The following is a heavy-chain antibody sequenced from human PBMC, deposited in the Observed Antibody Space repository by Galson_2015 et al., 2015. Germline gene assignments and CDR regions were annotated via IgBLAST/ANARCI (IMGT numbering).Heavy chain of an antibody. CDR1: GFSLSPSGVG. CDR3: AHVRGPPSRWRSPYFSC. CDR2: IYWDADT. J-gene: IGHJ4*02. D-gene: IGHD2-2*01. Sequence: PALVKPTQTLTLTCTFSGFSLSPSGVGVGWIRQPPGKALEWLALIYWDADTRYSPSLKSRLTITTDTSKNQVVLTRTNLDPGSTAAYPCAHVRGPPSRWRSPYFSCSGQRPLVTVSS. V-gene: IGHV2-5*02.